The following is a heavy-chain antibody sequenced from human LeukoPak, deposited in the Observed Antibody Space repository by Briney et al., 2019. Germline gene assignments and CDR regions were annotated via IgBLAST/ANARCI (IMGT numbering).Heavy chain of an antibody. CDR1: GGSISSSTNY. D-gene: IGHD3-10*01. Sequence: SETLSLTCTVSGGSISSSTNYWGWIRQPPGKGLEWIGRIYYSGSISYNPSLKSRVTMSIDTSKTQFSLKLTSVTAADTAVYYCARVDIGSGTYYRYYYYMDVWGTGTTVTVSS. CDR2: IYYSGSI. CDR3: ARVDIGSGTYYRYYYYMDV. J-gene: IGHJ6*03. V-gene: IGHV4-39*07.